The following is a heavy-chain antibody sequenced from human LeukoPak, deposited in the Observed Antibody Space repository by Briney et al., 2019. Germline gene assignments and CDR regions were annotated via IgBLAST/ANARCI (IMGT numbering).Heavy chain of an antibody. CDR1: GFTFSSYG. J-gene: IGHJ4*02. Sequence: PGGSLRLSCAASGFTFSSYGMHWVRQAPGKGPEWVSAISKDGGDSYYADPVKGRFAISRDNSKNMLYLQMNSLRAEDTAVYYCAKDEMAVAIFDYWGQGTLVTVSS. CDR3: AKDEMAVAIFDY. D-gene: IGHD6-19*01. V-gene: IGHV3-23*01. CDR2: ISKDGGDS.